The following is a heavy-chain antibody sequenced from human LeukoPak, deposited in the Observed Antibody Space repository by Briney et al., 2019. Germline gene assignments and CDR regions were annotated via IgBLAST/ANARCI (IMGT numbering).Heavy chain of an antibody. CDR3: AREGGPEYYYGSSGYYFPPDY. D-gene: IGHD3-22*01. V-gene: IGHV1-46*01. Sequence: ASVKVSCKASGYTFTGYYMHWVRQAPGQGLEWMGWINPSGGTTNYAQKFRGRVTMTRDMSTSTAYMELSSLRSEDTAVYYCAREGGPEYYYGSSGYYFPPDYWGQGTLVTVSS. CDR1: GYTFTGYY. J-gene: IGHJ4*02. CDR2: INPSGGTT.